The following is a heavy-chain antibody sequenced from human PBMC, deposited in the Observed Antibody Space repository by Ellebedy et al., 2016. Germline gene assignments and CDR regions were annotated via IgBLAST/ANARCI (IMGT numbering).Heavy chain of an antibody. J-gene: IGHJ4*02. CDR1: GFIFSTYG. Sequence: GESLKISXAASGFIFSTYGMQWVRQAPGKGLEWVAVVSSDGFTQHYADSVKGRFTISRDNSKSTVSLQMNSLRSEDTAVYYCAKESGYASYESYFDNWGQGTLVTVSS. D-gene: IGHD2-2*03. CDR2: VSSDGFTQ. CDR3: AKESGYASYESYFDN. V-gene: IGHV3-30*18.